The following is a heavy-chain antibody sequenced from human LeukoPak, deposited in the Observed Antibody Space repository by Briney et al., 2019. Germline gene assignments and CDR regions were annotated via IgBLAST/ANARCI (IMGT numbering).Heavy chain of an antibody. CDR2: INTNTGNP. D-gene: IGHD3-22*01. V-gene: IGHV7-4-1*02. J-gene: IGHJ6*03. Sequence: ASVKVSCKASGYTFTSYAMNWVRQAPGQGREWMGWINTNTGNPTYAQGFTGRFVFSLDTSVSTAYLQISSLKAEDTAVYYCARGYYYDSSGYYYYYYMDVWGKGTTVTVSS. CDR1: GYTFTSYA. CDR3: ARGYYYDSSGYYYYYYMDV.